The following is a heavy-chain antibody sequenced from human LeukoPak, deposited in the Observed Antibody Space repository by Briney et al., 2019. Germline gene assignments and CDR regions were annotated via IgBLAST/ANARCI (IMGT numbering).Heavy chain of an antibody. CDR1: GYTFTAYY. D-gene: IGHD2-2*01. CDR2: INPKNGDT. Sequence: ASVKVSCKASGYTFTAYYIHWVRQAPGQGLEWMGRINPKNGDTNYAQKFQDRVTMTRDTSMSAAYMELSRLRSDDTAVYYCARGGSTIVVVPASNLPSDYWGQGTLVTVSS. J-gene: IGHJ4*02. V-gene: IGHV1-2*06. CDR3: ARGGSTIVVVPASNLPSDY.